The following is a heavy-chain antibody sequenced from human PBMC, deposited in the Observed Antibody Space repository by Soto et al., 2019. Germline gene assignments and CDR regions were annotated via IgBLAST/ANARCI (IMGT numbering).Heavy chain of an antibody. J-gene: IGHJ4*02. CDR2: IIPIFTRT. V-gene: IGHV1-69*13. D-gene: IGHD6-19*01. Sequence: SVKVSCKASGGTFSTSSFVWVRQGPGQGLEWMGGIIPIFTRTNFAQKFQGRVTFSADESTRTTYMELRSLTSEDTAAYFCASPREGQWLVFDHWGQRTLVTVSS. CDR1: GGTFSTSS. CDR3: ASPREGQWLVFDH.